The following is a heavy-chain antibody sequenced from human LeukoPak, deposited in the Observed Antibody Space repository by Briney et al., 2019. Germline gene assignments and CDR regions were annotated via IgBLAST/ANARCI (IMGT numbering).Heavy chain of an antibody. CDR2: MNPNSGVT. Sequence: GASVKVSCKPSGYTFTVNYLHWVRQAPGQGLEWVGWMNPNSGVTVYAQNFQGRVTMTRDTSISTAYMELSSLTSDDTAVYYCTRGAGTSWFDYWGQGSLVTASS. J-gene: IGHJ4*02. D-gene: IGHD2-2*01. CDR3: TRGAGTSWFDY. CDR1: GYTFTVNY. V-gene: IGHV1-2*02.